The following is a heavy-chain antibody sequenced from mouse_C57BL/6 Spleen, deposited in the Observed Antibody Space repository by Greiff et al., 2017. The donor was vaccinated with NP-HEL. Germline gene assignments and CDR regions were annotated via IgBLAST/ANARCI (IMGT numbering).Heavy chain of an antibody. D-gene: IGHD1-1*01. J-gene: IGHJ4*01. Sequence: EVMLVESGGGLVKPGGSLKLSCAASGFTFSSYAMSWVRQTPEKRLEWVATISDGGSYTYYPDNVKGRFTFSRDTAKNNLYMQMSHLKTDDTAMYYCARDYYGSGDAIDYWGQGTSVTVSS. V-gene: IGHV5-4*01. CDR1: GFTFSSYA. CDR2: ISDGGSYT. CDR3: ARDYYGSGDAIDY.